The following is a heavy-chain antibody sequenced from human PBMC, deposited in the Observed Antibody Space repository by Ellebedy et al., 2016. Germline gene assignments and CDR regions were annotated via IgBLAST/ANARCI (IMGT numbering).Heavy chain of an antibody. CDR1: GFTFSSYG. CDR2: ISSSSSYI. Sequence: GESLKISXAASGFTFSSYGMNWVRQAPGKGLEWVSSISSSSSYIYYADSVKGRFTISRDNAKNSLYLQMNSLRAEDTAVYYCARDLGDYWGQGTLVTVSS. CDR3: ARDLGDY. J-gene: IGHJ4*02. D-gene: IGHD3-16*01. V-gene: IGHV3-21*01.